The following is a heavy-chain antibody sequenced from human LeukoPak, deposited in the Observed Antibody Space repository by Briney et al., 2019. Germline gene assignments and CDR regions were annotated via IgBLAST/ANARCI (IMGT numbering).Heavy chain of an antibody. Sequence: ASVKVSCKASGYTFTSYYMHWVRQAPGQGLEWMGIINPSGGSTNYAQKFQGSVTMARDTSISTVYMELSRLRSDDTAVYYCARASGSYWWFDSWGQGTLVTVSS. J-gene: IGHJ5*01. CDR2: INPSGGST. CDR3: ARASGSYWWFDS. D-gene: IGHD1-26*01. V-gene: IGHV1-46*01. CDR1: GYTFTSYY.